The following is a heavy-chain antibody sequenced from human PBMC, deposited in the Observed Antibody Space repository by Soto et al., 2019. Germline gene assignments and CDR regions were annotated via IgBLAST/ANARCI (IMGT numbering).Heavy chain of an antibody. CDR2: IYYSGST. V-gene: IGHV4-39*01. CDR1: GGSISSSSYY. Sequence: SETLSLTCTVSGGSISSSSYYWGWIRQPPGKGLEWIGSIYYSGSTYYNPSLKSRVTISVDTSKNQFSLKLSSVTAADTAVYYCARHAPITMIVVVDSSDNWFDPWGQGTPVTVSS. CDR3: ARHAPITMIVVVDSSDNWFDP. J-gene: IGHJ5*02. D-gene: IGHD3-22*01.